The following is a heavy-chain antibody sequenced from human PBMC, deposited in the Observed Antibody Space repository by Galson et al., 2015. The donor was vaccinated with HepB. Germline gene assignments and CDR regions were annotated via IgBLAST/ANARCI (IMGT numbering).Heavy chain of an antibody. D-gene: IGHD6-13*01. CDR1: GYTFTGYH. CDR2: INPNSGGT. CDR3: ARDNGYSSPDY. V-gene: IGHV1-2*02. J-gene: IGHJ4*02. Sequence: CKASGYTFTGYHMHWVRQAPGQGLEWMGWINPNSGGTNYAQRFQGRVTMTRDTSISTAYMEMSRLRSDDTAVYFCARDNGYSSPDYWGQGTLVTVSS.